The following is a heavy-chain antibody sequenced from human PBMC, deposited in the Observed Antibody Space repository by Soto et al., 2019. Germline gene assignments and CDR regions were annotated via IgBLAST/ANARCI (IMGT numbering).Heavy chain of an antibody. CDR2: ISAYNGNT. Sequence: ASVKLSCKASGDTFTSNGISWVRQSPGQGLEWMGWISAYNGNTNYAQKLQGRVTMTTDTSTSTAYMELRSLRSDDTAVYYCARHQDDYGDYLPYYYYMDVWGKGTTVTVSS. CDR1: GDTFTSNG. CDR3: ARHQDDYGDYLPYYYYMDV. D-gene: IGHD4-17*01. V-gene: IGHV1-18*01. J-gene: IGHJ6*03.